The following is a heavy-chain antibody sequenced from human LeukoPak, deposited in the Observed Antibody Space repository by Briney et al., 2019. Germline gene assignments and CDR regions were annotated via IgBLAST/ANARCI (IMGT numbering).Heavy chain of an antibody. D-gene: IGHD5-12*01. CDR1: GGSISSGGYY. CDR2: IYYSGST. Sequence: PSQTLSLTCTVSGGSISSGGYYWSWIRQHPGTGLEWLGYIYYSGSTYYNPSLKSRVTISVDTSKNQFSLRLSSVTAADTAVYYCARGLDSGYEHFDYWGQGTLVTVSS. J-gene: IGHJ4*02. CDR3: ARGLDSGYEHFDY. V-gene: IGHV4-31*03.